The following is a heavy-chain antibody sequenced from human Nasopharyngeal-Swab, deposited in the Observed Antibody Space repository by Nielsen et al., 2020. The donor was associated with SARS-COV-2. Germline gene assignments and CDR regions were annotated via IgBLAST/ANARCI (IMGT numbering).Heavy chain of an antibody. CDR1: GFSDYS. CDR2: ISSSSSDI. V-gene: IGHV3-21*01. D-gene: IGHD2-15*01. Sequence: GESLKISSVDSGFSDYSMNWVRQAPGKGLEWVSSISSSSSDIYYSDSVKGRFTISRDNAKNSLYLQMNNLRAEDTAVYYCARGYCSSGSCYAKHYGMDVWGQGTTVTVSS. J-gene: IGHJ6*02. CDR3: ARGYCSSGSCYAKHYGMDV.